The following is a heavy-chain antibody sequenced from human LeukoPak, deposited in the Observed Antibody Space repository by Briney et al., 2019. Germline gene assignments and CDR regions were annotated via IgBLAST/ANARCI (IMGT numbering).Heavy chain of an antibody. Sequence: SETLSLTCAVYGGSFSGYYWSWIRQPPGKGLEWIGEINHSGSTNYNPSLKSRVTISVDTSKNQFSLKLSSVTAADTAVYYCARGRTYYYDSSGYWPIYYFDYWGQGTLVTVSP. D-gene: IGHD3-22*01. CDR3: ARGRTYYYDSSGYWPIYYFDY. CDR1: GGSFSGYY. V-gene: IGHV4-34*01. CDR2: INHSGST. J-gene: IGHJ4*02.